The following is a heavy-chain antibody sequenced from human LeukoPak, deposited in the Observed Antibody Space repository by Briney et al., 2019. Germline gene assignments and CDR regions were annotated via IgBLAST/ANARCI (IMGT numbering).Heavy chain of an antibody. CDR3: ASNRSYCSSTSCYHDAFDI. CDR2: IYYSGST. D-gene: IGHD2-2*01. Sequence: SETLSLTCTVSGGSISSGGYYWSWIRQHPGKGLEWIGYIYYSGSTYYNPSLKSRVTISVDTSKNQCALKLSSVTAADTAVYYCASNRSYCSSTSCYHDAFDIWGQGTMVTVSS. CDR1: GGSISSGGYY. V-gene: IGHV4-31*03. J-gene: IGHJ3*02.